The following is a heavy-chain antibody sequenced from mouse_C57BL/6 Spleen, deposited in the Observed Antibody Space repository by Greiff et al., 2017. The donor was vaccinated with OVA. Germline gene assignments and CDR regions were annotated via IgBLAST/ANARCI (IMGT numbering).Heavy chain of an antibody. D-gene: IGHD2-4*01. CDR1: GYAFTNYL. Sequence: VMLVESGAELVRPGTSVKVSCKASGYAFTNYLIEWVKQRPGQGLEWIGVINPGSGGTNYNEKFKGKATLTADKSSSTAYMQLSSLTSEDSAVYFCARSGDYDVGSWFAYWGQGTLVTVSA. J-gene: IGHJ3*01. CDR2: INPGSGGT. V-gene: IGHV1-54*01. CDR3: ARSGDYDVGSWFAY.